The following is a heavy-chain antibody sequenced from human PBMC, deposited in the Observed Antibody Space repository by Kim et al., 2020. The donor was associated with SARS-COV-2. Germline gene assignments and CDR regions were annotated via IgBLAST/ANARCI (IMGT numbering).Heavy chain of an antibody. Sequence: GGSLRLSCAAYGFTFSSYWMSWVRQAPGKGLEWVANIKQDGSEKYYMDSVKGRFTISRDNAKNSLYLQMNSLRAEDTAVYYCARVLTYYYDSSGYLGIWGQGTMVTVSS. D-gene: IGHD3-22*01. CDR1: GFTFSSYW. CDR2: IKQDGSEK. V-gene: IGHV3-7*01. CDR3: ARVLTYYYDSSGYLGI. J-gene: IGHJ3*02.